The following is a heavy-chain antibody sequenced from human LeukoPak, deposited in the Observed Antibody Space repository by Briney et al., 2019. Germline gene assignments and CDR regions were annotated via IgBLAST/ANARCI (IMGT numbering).Heavy chain of an antibody. J-gene: IGHJ4*02. CDR2: IYTSGST. Sequence: SQTLSLPCTVSGGSINSGSDHWNWIRQPAGEGLEWIGRIYTSGSTNYKPSLKSLVTMSVDTSKNQFSLELSSVTAADTAVYYCAREGITGIQHSSGLDYWGQGTLVTVSS. D-gene: IGHD1-20*01. CDR1: GGSINSGSDH. CDR3: AREGITGIQHSSGLDY. V-gene: IGHV4-61*02.